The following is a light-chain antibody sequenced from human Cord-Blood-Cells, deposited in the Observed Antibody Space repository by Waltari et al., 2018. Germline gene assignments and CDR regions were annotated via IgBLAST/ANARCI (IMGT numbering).Light chain of an antibody. Sequence: QSALTQPASVSGSPGQSITISCTGTSSDVGGYNYVSWYQQHPGKAPKPMIYDVSKRPSGVSNRFAGSKSGNTASLTISGLQAEDEAAYYCSSYTSSSTLVFGGGTKLTVL. CDR2: DVS. CDR1: SSDVGGYNY. J-gene: IGLJ2*01. CDR3: SSYTSSSTLV. V-gene: IGLV2-14*01.